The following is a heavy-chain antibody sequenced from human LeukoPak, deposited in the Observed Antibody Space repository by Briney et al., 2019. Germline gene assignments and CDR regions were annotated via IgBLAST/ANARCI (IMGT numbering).Heavy chain of an antibody. J-gene: IGHJ6*02. V-gene: IGHV3-30*18. CDR2: ISFDGRDK. CDR1: GFNFNSYG. Sequence: GGSLRLSCAAFGFNFNSYGMHWVRQAPGKGLEWVALISFDGRDKHYVDSVEGRFTISRDNFDHTVSLQMDSLRTEDTAVYYCAKGVVDARIYALDVWGLGTTVTVSS. CDR3: AKGVVDARIYALDV. D-gene: IGHD2-15*01.